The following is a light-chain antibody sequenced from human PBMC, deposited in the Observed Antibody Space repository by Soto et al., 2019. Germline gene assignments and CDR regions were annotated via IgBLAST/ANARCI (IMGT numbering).Light chain of an antibody. CDR1: SSDVGGYNY. CDR3: CSYAGSYTLV. Sequence: QSALTQPRSVSGSPGQSVTISCTGTSSDVGGYNYVSWYQQHPGKAPKLMIYDVSERPSGVPDRFSGSKSGNTASLTISGLQAEDVADYYCCSYAGSYTLVFGGGTKLTVL. CDR2: DVS. V-gene: IGLV2-11*01. J-gene: IGLJ2*01.